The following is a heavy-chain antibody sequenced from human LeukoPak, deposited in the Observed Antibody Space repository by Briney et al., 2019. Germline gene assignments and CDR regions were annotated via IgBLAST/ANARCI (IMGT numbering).Heavy chain of an antibody. Sequence: QAGGSLRLSCAASGFTFSSYSMNWVRQAPGKGLEWVSAISGSGGSTYYADSVKGRFTISRDNSKNTLYLQMNSLRAEDTAVYYCAKDSSFYGDYLFDYWGQGTLVTVSS. V-gene: IGHV3-23*01. D-gene: IGHD4-17*01. J-gene: IGHJ4*02. CDR1: GFTFSSYS. CDR3: AKDSSFYGDYLFDY. CDR2: ISGSGGST.